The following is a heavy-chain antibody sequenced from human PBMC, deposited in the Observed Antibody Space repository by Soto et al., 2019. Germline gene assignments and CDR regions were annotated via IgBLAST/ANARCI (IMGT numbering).Heavy chain of an antibody. V-gene: IGHV3-48*02. D-gene: IGHD3-9*01. CDR3: AREDILGVRSFDY. CDR2: ISSGSKTI. Sequence: GGSLRLSCAASGFPFSAYSVNWVRHAPGKGLEWVSYISSGSKTIYYAESVKGRFTVSRDNARNSQYLQMNSLRDEDTAVYYCAREDILGVRSFDYWGQGTLVTVSS. J-gene: IGHJ4*02. CDR1: GFPFSAYS.